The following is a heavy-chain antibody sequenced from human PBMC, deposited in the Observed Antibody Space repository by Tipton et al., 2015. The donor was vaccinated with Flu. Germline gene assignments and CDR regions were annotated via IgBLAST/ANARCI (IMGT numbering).Heavy chain of an antibody. J-gene: IGHJ5*01. Sequence: TLSLTCAVSGYSIRSSNYYCGWIRQPPGKGLEWIGNIFHSGNSYHNPSLKSRVTMSIETSKNQFSLKLSSVTAADTAVYYCARRDYSNYVSEPKNWFDSWGQGALVIVSS. CDR1: GYSIRSSNYY. D-gene: IGHD4-11*01. CDR2: IFHSGNS. V-gene: IGHV4-38-2*01. CDR3: ARRDYSNYVSEPKNWFDS.